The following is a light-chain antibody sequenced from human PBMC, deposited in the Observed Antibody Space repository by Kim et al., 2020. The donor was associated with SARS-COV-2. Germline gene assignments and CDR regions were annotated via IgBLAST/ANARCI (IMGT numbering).Light chain of an antibody. V-gene: IGKV1-5*01. CDR3: QQDNSY. Sequence: DVQMTQSPSNLSASVGDRVTITCRARQNIYNWLAWYQQKPEKAPKLLIYDASSLESGVPSRFSGSGSGTEFTLTISSLQPDDSATYYCQQDNSYFGPGTKLEI. J-gene: IGKJ2*01. CDR2: DAS. CDR1: QNIYNW.